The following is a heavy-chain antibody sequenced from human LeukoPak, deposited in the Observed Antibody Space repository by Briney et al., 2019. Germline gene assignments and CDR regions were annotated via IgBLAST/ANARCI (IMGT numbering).Heavy chain of an antibody. J-gene: IGHJ4*02. CDR3: ARAMISGSDY. CDR1: GFTFSGYW. Sequence: QAGGSLRLSCAATGFTFSGYWMHWVRQAPGKGLVWVSRINSDGSGTSYADSVKGRFTISRDNAKNTLYLQMNSLRAEDTAVYYCARAMISGSDYWGQGTLVTVSS. D-gene: IGHD3-22*01. V-gene: IGHV3-74*01. CDR2: INSDGSGT.